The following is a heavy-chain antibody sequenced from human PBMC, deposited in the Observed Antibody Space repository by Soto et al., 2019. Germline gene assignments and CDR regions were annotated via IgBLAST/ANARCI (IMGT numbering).Heavy chain of an antibody. J-gene: IGHJ6*02. Sequence: SVKVSCKASGGTFSSYAISWVRQAPGQGLAWMGGIIPIFGTANYAQKFQGRVTITADESTSTAYMELSSLRSEDTAVYYCASYAEIVATIMNYYYYGMDVWGEGNTVTV. CDR1: GGTFSSYA. V-gene: IGHV1-69*13. CDR2: IIPIFGTA. CDR3: ASYAEIVATIMNYYYYGMDV. D-gene: IGHD5-12*01.